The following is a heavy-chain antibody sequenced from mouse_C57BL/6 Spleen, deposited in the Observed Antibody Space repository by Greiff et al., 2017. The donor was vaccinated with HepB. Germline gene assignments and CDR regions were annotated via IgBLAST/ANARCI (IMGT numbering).Heavy chain of an antibody. CDR1: GYTFTSYW. J-gene: IGHJ1*03. D-gene: IGHD1-1*01. CDR3: ARDYGSSYNWYFDV. Sequence: QVQLQQPGAELVKPGASVKLSCKASGYTFTSYWMHWVKQRPGQGLEWIGMIHPNSGSTNYNEKFKSKATLTVDKSSSTAYMQLSSLTSEDSAVYYCARDYGSSYNWYFDVWGKGTTVTVSS. V-gene: IGHV1-64*01. CDR2: IHPNSGST.